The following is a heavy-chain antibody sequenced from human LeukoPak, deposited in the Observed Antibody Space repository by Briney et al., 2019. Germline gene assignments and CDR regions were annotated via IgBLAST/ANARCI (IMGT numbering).Heavy chain of an antibody. Sequence: KPGGSRRLSCVASGFTFSNYSTNWVRQAPGKGLEWVSSISGSGTYIYYADSLKGRFTISRDNAKNSLYLQMNSLRAEDTAVYYCARDPYYDFWSDHGTEAFDIWGQGTMVTVSS. V-gene: IGHV3-21*06. D-gene: IGHD3-3*01. CDR1: GFTFSNYS. CDR3: ARDPYYDFWSDHGTEAFDI. J-gene: IGHJ3*02. CDR2: ISGSGTYI.